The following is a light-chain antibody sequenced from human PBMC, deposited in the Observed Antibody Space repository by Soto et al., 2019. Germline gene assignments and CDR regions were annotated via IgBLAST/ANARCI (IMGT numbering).Light chain of an antibody. J-gene: IGLJ2*01. CDR1: SSDVGGYNY. Sequence: QSVLTQPASVSGSPGQSIAISCTRTSSDVGGYNYVSWYQQHPGKAPRLVIYDVANRPSGVSNRFSGSKSDNTASLTISGLQPEDEADYYCSSYTGGSTNLVVFGGGTQLTVL. CDR3: SSYTGGSTNLVV. CDR2: DVA. V-gene: IGLV2-14*03.